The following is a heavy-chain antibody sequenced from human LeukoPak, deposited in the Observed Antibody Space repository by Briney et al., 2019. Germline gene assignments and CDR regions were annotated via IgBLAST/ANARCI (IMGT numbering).Heavy chain of an antibody. Sequence: SVKVSCKASGGTFSSYAISWVRQAPGQGLEWMGRIIPIFGTANYAQKFQGRVTITTDESTSTAYMELSSLRSEDTAVYHCARGYCSSTSCPTPLDYWGQGTLVTVSS. CDR3: ARGYCSSTSCPTPLDY. V-gene: IGHV1-69*05. CDR1: GGTFSSYA. CDR2: IIPIFGTA. D-gene: IGHD2-2*01. J-gene: IGHJ4*02.